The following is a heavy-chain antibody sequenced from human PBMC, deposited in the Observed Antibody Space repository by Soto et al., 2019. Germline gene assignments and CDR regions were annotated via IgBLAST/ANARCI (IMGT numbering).Heavy chain of an antibody. J-gene: IGHJ4*02. CDR1: GFTFSSYG. CDR2: IWYDGSNK. V-gene: IGHV3-33*01. Sequence: GGSLRLSCAASGFTFSSYGMHWVRQAPGEGLEWVAVIWYDGSNKYYADSVKGRFTISRDNSKNTLYLQMNSLRAEDTAVYYCARAPGFIDYWGQGTLATVSS. D-gene: IGHD3-10*01. CDR3: ARAPGFIDY.